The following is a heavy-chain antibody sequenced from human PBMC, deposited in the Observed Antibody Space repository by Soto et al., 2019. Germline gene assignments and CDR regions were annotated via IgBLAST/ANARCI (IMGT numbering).Heavy chain of an antibody. Sequence: EVQLVESGGGLVQPGGSLRLSCAASGFTFSGYWMSWVRQAPGKGLEWVANIKQDGSEKYYVDSVKGRFTISRDNAKNSLYLLMNSLRAEDTAVYYCAKNNRYCSSTNCFVFDYWGQVTLVTVSS. J-gene: IGHJ4*02. V-gene: IGHV3-7*01. CDR3: AKNNRYCSSTNCFVFDY. CDR1: GFTFSGYW. D-gene: IGHD2-2*01. CDR2: IKQDGSEK.